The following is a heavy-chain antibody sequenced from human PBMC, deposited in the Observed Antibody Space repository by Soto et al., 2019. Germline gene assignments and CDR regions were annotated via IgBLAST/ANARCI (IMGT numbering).Heavy chain of an antibody. CDR1: GDSISPHY. CDR2: VYYTGTT. Sequence: SETLSLTCTVSGDSISPHYLTWVRRPPGKGLEWVGYVYYTGTTMYNPSLKSRLTISVDRSKNQVSLNLTSVTAADTAVYFCARLGGYYQALDHWSQGTLVTVSS. D-gene: IGHD3-3*01. J-gene: IGHJ4*02. V-gene: IGHV4-59*08. CDR3: ARLGGYYQALDH.